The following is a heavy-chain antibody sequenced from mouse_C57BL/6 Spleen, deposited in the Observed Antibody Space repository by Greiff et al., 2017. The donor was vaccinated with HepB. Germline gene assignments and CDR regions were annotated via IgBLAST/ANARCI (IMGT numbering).Heavy chain of an antibody. CDR3: AKDYDEEAWFAY. V-gene: IGHV3-6*01. CDR2: ISYDGSN. D-gene: IGHD2-12*01. J-gene: IGHJ3*01. Sequence: EVKVEESGPGLVKPSQSLSLTCSVTGYSITSGYYWNWIRQFPGNKLEWMGYISYDGSNNYNPSLKNRISITRDTSKNQFFLKLNSVTTEDTATYYCAKDYDEEAWFAYWGQGTLVTVSA. CDR1: GYSITSGYY.